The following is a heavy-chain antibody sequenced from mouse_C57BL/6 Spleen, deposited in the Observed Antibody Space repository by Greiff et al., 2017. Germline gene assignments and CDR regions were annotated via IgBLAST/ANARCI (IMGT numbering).Heavy chain of an antibody. CDR3: ARELRLPYWYFDV. CDR1: GYTFTDYN. CDR2: INPNNGGT. J-gene: IGHJ1*03. V-gene: IGHV1-18*01. D-gene: IGHD3-2*02. Sequence: EVQLQQSGPELVKPGASVKLPCKASGYTFTDYNMDWVKQSHGKSLAWIGDINPNNGGTIYNQKFKGKATLTVDKSSSPAYMELCSLTSEYTAVYYCARELRLPYWYFDVWGTGTTVTVSS.